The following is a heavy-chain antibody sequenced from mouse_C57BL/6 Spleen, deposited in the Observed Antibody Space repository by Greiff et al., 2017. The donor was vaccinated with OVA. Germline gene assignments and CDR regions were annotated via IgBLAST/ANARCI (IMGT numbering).Heavy chain of an antibody. V-gene: IGHV1-18*01. D-gene: IGHD2-2*01. CDR3: ARSGGYEGFAY. CDR2: INPNNGGT. J-gene: IGHJ3*01. Sequence: VQLQQSGPELVKPGASVKIPCKASGYTFTDYNMDWVKQSHGKSLEWIGVINPNNGGTIYNQKCKGKATLTVDKSSSTAYMELRSLTSEDTAVYYCARSGGYEGFAYWGQGTLVTVSA. CDR1: GYTFTDYN.